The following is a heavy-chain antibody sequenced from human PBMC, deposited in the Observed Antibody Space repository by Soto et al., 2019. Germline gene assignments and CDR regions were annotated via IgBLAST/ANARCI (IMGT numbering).Heavy chain of an antibody. CDR2: IYYSGST. J-gene: IGHJ5*02. CDR3: ARHSGPYASSWFDA. CDR1: GGSISSSSYH. V-gene: IGHV4-39*01. D-gene: IGHD2-2*01. Sequence: PWETLSLTFSLSGGSISSSSYHGGWIRQPPGKGLEWIGSIYYSGSTYYNPSLKSRVTISINTSKNQMSLELTSVTAADTAVYYCARHSGPYASSWFDAWGQG.